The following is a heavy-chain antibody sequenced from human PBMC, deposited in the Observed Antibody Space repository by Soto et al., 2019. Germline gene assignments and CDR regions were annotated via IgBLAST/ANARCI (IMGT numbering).Heavy chain of an antibody. CDR1: GYSFTSYW. CDR2: IDPSDSYT. Sequence: PGESLKLSRNGSGYSFTSYWISWVRQMPGKGLEWMGRIDPSDSYTNYSPSLQGHDTISADKSISTAYLQWSRLKASDTAMYYCASLGGYCSSTSCLLGYYSYGMDVWGQGTTVTVSS. CDR3: ASLGGYCSSTSCLLGYYSYGMDV. J-gene: IGHJ6*02. D-gene: IGHD2-2*01. V-gene: IGHV5-10-1*01.